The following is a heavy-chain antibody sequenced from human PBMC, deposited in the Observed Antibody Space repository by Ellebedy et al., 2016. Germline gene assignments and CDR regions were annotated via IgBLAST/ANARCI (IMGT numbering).Heavy chain of an antibody. CDR1: GFTFSSYS. J-gene: IGHJ6*02. CDR3: AKGIAWLHYYYYYGMDV. V-gene: IGHV3-30*18. CDR2: ISYDGSNK. Sequence: GGSLRLSXAASGFTFSSYSMNWVRQAPGKGLEWVAVISYDGSNKYYADSVKGRFTISRDNSKNTLYLQMNSLRAEDTAVYYCAKGIAWLHYYYYYGMDVWGQGTTVTVSS. D-gene: IGHD5-24*01.